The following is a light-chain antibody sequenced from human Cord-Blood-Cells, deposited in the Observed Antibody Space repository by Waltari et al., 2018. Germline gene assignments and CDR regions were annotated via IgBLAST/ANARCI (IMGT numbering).Light chain of an antibody. Sequence: QSALTQPASVSGSPGQSITTSCTGTSSDVGSYNLVSWYQQHTAKAPNLMIYEGSKRPSGVSNRFSGSKSGNTASLTISGLQAEDEADYYCCSYAGSSTFVFGTGTKVTVL. V-gene: IGLV2-23*03. CDR1: SSDVGSYNL. CDR2: EGS. CDR3: CSYAGSSTFV. J-gene: IGLJ1*01.